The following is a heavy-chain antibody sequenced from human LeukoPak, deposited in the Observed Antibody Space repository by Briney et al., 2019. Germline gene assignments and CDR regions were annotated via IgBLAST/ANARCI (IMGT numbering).Heavy chain of an antibody. J-gene: IGHJ4*02. CDR2: MYHSGSS. Sequence: WETLSLTCTGSGGSITSYHWSWIRQPPGKGLEYIGYMYHSGSSNYNPTLKSRATLSVDTSKNQLSLKLSSVTAADTAVYHCARVVHYDSSGYYFDYSGERVLVTVSS. D-gene: IGHD3-22*01. CDR1: GGSITSYH. CDR3: ARVVHYDSSGYYFDY. V-gene: IGHV4-59*01.